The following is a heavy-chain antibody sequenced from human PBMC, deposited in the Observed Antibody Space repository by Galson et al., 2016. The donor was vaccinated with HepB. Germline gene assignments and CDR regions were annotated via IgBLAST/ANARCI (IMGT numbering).Heavy chain of an antibody. J-gene: IGHJ4*02. V-gene: IGHV5-51*01. Sequence: QSGAEVKKTGESLKISCKASGYTFTNYWIGWVRQLPGKGLEWMGIIYPGDSDTRYSPSFQGQVTMSADTSITTAYLQWSSLKASDTAMYYCARRERGCSGGSCSPYYFDSVGQGTRVTGSS. CDR2: IYPGDSDT. CDR1: GYTFTNYW. D-gene: IGHD2-15*01. CDR3: ARRERGCSGGSCSPYYFDS.